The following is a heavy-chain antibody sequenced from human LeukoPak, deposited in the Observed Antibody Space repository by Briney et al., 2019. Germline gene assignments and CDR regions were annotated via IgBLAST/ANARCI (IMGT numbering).Heavy chain of an antibody. V-gene: IGHV4-4*07. CDR1: GGSISSYY. CDR2: IYTGGST. Sequence: SETLSLTSTVSGGSISSYYWSWIRQPAGKGLEWIGRIYTGGSTNYNPSLKSRVTMSVDTTKNQFSLKLSSVTAADTAVYYCARERHYYDSSGYLYYFDYWGQGTLVTVSS. CDR3: ARERHYYDSSGYLYYFDY. D-gene: IGHD3-22*01. J-gene: IGHJ4*02.